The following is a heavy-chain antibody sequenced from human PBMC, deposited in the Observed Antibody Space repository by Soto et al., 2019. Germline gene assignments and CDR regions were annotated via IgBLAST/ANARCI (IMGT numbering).Heavy chain of an antibody. D-gene: IGHD2-15*01. CDR2: IDWDDDK. CDR1: GFSLTTSGMR. J-gene: IGHJ4*02. V-gene: IGHV2-70*04. CDR3: ARMFHCSGGTCPFDY. Sequence: SGPTLVNPTQTLTLTCTFSGFSLTTSGMRVSWIRQPPGKALEWLARIDWDDDKFYKTSLKTRLTISKDSSKNQVVLTMTNMDPVDTATYYCARMFHCSGGTCPFDYWGKGALVTSPQ.